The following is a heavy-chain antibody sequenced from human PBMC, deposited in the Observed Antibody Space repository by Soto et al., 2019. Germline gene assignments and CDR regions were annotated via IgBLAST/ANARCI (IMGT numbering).Heavy chain of an antibody. J-gene: IGHJ6*02. CDR1: GFTFSSYG. CDR2: ISYDGSNK. CDR3: AKKGPSSSSTHLHYYYYYGMDV. Sequence: GGSLRLSCAASGFTFSSYGMHWVHQAPGKGLEWVAVISYDGSNKYYADSVKGRFTISRDNSKNTLYLQMNSLRAEDTAVYYCAKKGPSSSSTHLHYYYYYGMDVWGQGTTVTVSS. D-gene: IGHD6-6*01. V-gene: IGHV3-30*18.